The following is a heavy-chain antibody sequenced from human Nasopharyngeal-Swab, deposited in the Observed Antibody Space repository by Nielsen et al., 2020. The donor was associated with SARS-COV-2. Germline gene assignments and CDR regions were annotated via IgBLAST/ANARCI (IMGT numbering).Heavy chain of an antibody. V-gene: IGHV1-18*01. D-gene: IGHD5-24*01. CDR1: GYTFTSYG. CDR3: SRGAATVTFLFDY. Sequence: SVKVSCKASGYTFTSYGISWVRQAPGQGLEWMGWISAYNGNTNYAQKLQGRVTMTTDTSTSTAYMELTSLRSDDTGVYYCSRGAATVTFLFDYWGQGTLLTVSS. J-gene: IGHJ4*02. CDR2: ISAYNGNT.